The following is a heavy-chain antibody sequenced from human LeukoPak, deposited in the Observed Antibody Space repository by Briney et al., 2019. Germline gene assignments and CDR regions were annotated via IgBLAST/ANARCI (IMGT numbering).Heavy chain of an antibody. CDR1: GYTFTGYY. CDR3: ATFSYSGSYRPDY. V-gene: IGHV1-2*06. D-gene: IGHD1-26*01. J-gene: IGHJ4*02. CDR2: INPNSGGT. Sequence: ASVKVSCKASGYTFTGYYMHWVRQAPGQGLEWMGRINPNSGGTNYAQKFQGRVTMTSDTSISTAYMELSRLRSDDTAVYYCATFSYSGSYRPDYWGQGTLVTVSS.